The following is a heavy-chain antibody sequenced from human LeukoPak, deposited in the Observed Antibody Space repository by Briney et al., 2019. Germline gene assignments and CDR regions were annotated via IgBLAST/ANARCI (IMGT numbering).Heavy chain of an antibody. V-gene: IGHV1-18*01. CDR3: ARKRCTGDCYLFDP. J-gene: IGHJ5*02. Sequence: GASVKVSCKASGYTFSTYGLMWVRQAPGQGLEWMGWINTNNGNTNYAQKFQGRVTMTTDTSTSTGYMELRSLRSDDTAVYYCARKRCTGDCYLFDPWGQGTLATVSS. CDR2: INTNNGNT. CDR1: GYTFSTYG. D-gene: IGHD2-21*02.